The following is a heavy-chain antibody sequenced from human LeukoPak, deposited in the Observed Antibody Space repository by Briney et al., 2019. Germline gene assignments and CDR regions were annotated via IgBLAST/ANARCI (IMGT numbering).Heavy chain of an antibody. V-gene: IGHV1-18*01. D-gene: IGHD1-26*01. J-gene: IGHJ4*02. CDR2: ISAYNGNT. CDR1: GYTFTSYG. CDR3: ARDQSIVGASSFDY. Sequence: ASVKVSCKASGYTFTSYGISWVRRAPGQGLEWMGWISAYNGNTNYAQNLQGTVTMTTDTSTSTAYMELRSLRSDDTAMYYCARDQSIVGASSFDYWGQGTLVTVSS.